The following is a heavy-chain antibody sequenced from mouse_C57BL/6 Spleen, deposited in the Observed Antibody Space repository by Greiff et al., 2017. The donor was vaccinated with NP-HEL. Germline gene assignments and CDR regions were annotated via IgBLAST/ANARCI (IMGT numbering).Heavy chain of an antibody. Sequence: EVKLQESGPGLVKPSQSLSLTCSVTGYSITSGYYWNWIRQFPGNKLEWMGYISYDGSNNYNPSLKNRISITLDTSKNHFCLKLNSVTTEDTATYYCARVPYGSPFAYWGQGTLVTVSA. J-gene: IGHJ3*01. CDR2: ISYDGSN. V-gene: IGHV3-6*01. CDR1: GYSITSGYY. D-gene: IGHD1-1*01. CDR3: ARVPYGSPFAY.